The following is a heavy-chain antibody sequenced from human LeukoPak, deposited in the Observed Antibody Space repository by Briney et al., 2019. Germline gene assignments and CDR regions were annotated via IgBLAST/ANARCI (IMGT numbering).Heavy chain of an antibody. CDR1: GFTVSSDS. J-gene: IGHJ4*02. CDR3: AKAPVTTCRGAFCYPFDY. CDR2: ISDTGNT. D-gene: IGHD2-15*01. Sequence: GGSLRLSCTVSGFTVSSDSMSWVRQAPGKGLEWVSAISDTGNTYHADSVKGRFTISRDSSKNTLFLQMNRLRPEDAAVYYCAKAPVTTCRGAFCYPFDYWGLGTLVTVSS. V-gene: IGHV3-53*01.